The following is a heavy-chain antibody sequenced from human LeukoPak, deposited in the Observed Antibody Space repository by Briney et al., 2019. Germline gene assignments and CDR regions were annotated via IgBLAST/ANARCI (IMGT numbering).Heavy chain of an antibody. CDR3: AKDTRTTYYDFWSGLGPFDY. CDR2: ISGSGGST. CDR1: GFTLSSYA. V-gene: IGHV3-23*01. Sequence: GGSLRLSCAASGFTLSSYAMSWVRQAPGKGLEWVSAISGSGGSTYYADSVKGRFTISRDNSKNTLYLQMNSLRAEDTAVYYCAKDTRTTYYDFWSGLGPFDYWGQGTLVTVSS. D-gene: IGHD3-3*01. J-gene: IGHJ4*02.